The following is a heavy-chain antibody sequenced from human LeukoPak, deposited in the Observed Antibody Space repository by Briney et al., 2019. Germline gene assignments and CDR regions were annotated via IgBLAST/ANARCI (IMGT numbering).Heavy chain of an antibody. CDR1: GYTFTSYA. Sequence: ASVKVSCKASGYTFTSYAMHWVRQAPGQRLEWMGWINAGNGNTKYSQKFQGRVTITRDTSASTAYMELSSLRSEDTAVYYCARGTLDCSGGSCYLHYFDYWGQGTLVTVSS. V-gene: IGHV1-3*01. J-gene: IGHJ4*02. CDR2: INAGNGNT. CDR3: ARGTLDCSGGSCYLHYFDY. D-gene: IGHD2-15*01.